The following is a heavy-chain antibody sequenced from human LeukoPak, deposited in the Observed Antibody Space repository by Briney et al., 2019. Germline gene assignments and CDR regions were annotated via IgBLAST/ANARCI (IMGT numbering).Heavy chain of an antibody. Sequence: GGSLRLSCAASGFTFSSYGMHWVRQAPGKGLEWVAVISYDGSNKYYADSVKGRFTISRDNSMNTLYLQMNSLRPEDTAVYYCAKTGSSSWGYFDFWGQGTLVTVSS. CDR1: GFTFSSYG. CDR2: ISYDGSNK. V-gene: IGHV3-30*18. CDR3: AKTGSSSWGYFDF. D-gene: IGHD6-13*01. J-gene: IGHJ4*02.